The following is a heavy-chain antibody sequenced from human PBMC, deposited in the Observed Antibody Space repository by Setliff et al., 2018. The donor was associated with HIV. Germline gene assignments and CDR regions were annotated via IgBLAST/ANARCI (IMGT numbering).Heavy chain of an antibody. Sequence: SVKVSCKASGGTFSSYGFSWVRQAPGQGLEWMGRIIPIFHTAYYAQKFQGRVTITADESTTTFYMEMSSLTSEDTAVYYCAKGWLPTDYSFFYMDVWGKGTTVTVSS. D-gene: IGHD5-12*01. CDR1: GGTFSSYG. CDR3: AKGWLPTDYSFFYMDV. CDR2: IIPIFHTA. J-gene: IGHJ6*03. V-gene: IGHV1-69*13.